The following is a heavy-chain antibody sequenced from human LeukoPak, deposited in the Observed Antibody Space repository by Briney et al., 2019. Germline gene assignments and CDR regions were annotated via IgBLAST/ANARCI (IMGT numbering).Heavy chain of an antibody. CDR2: ISSSSSYI. J-gene: IGHJ4*02. Sequence: GGSLRLSCAASGFPFSIYSMNWVRQAPGKGLEWVSSISSSSSYIYYADSVKGRFTISRDNAKNSLYLQMNSLRAEDTAVYYCARSIGSGYDPRNFDYWGQGTLVTVSS. CDR3: ARSIGSGYDPRNFDY. D-gene: IGHD5-12*01. CDR1: GFPFSIYS. V-gene: IGHV3-21*01.